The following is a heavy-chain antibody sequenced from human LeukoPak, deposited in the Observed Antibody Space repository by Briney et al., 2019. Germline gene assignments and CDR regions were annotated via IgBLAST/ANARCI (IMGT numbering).Heavy chain of an antibody. CDR2: ISSSSSTI. Sequence: GGSLRLSCAASGFTFSTYSMNWVRQAPGKGLEWVSYISSSSSTIYYADSVKGRLTISRDNAKNSLYLQMNSLRAEDTAVYYCARGSTYYXSSGXXPFDXXXXGTLVTVSS. D-gene: IGHD3-22*01. J-gene: IGHJ4*02. CDR1: GFTFSTYS. CDR3: ARGSTYYXSSGXXPFDX. V-gene: IGHV3-48*01.